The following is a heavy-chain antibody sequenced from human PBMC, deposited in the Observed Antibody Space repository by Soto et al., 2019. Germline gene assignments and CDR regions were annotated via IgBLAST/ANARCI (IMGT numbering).Heavy chain of an antibody. V-gene: IGHV2-70*04. CDR2: IDWDDDK. CDR1: GVSLSTSGMR. Sequence: SGPTLVNPTQTLTLTCTFSGVSLSTSGMRVSWIRQPPGKALGWLAHIDWDDDKFYSTSLKTRLTISKDTSKNQVVLTMTNMEPVDTATYYCARASHAASTSWFDPWGQGTLVTVSS. CDR3: ARASHAASTSWFDP. D-gene: IGHD2-2*01. J-gene: IGHJ5*02.